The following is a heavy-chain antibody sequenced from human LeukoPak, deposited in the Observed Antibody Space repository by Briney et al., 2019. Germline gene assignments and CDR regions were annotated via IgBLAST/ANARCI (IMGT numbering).Heavy chain of an antibody. D-gene: IGHD2-2*01. CDR1: GGSISSYY. CDR2: IYTSGST. Sequence: PSETLSLTCTVSGGSISSYYWSWIRQPAGKGLEWIGRIYTSGSTNYNPSLKSRVTISVDTSKNQFSLKLSSVTAADTAVYYCARVRVPAAMGYYYMDVWGKGTTVTVSS. J-gene: IGHJ6*03. CDR3: ARVRVPAAMGYYYMDV. V-gene: IGHV4-4*07.